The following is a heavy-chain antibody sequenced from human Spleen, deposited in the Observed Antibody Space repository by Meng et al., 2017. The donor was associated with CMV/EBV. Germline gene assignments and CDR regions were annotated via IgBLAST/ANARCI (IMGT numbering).Heavy chain of an antibody. D-gene: IGHD6-13*01. J-gene: IGHJ1*01. CDR2: INQDGSEK. V-gene: IGHV3-7*01. Sequence: GESLKISCAASGFTFSSYWMTWVRQAPGKGLEWVANINQDGSEKHIVDSLKGRFTISRDNATTLLYLQMNSVRDEDTAVYYCPRELDRSWSEYFQHWVQGTLVTVSS. CDR1: GFTFSSYW. CDR3: PRELDRSWSEYFQH.